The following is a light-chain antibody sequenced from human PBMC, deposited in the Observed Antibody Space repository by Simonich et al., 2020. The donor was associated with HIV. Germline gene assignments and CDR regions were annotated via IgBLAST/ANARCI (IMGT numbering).Light chain of an antibody. CDR2: DVR. CDR1: SSDGGGYNY. V-gene: IGLV2-14*01. CDR3: SSYTSSSTWV. J-gene: IGLJ3*02. Sequence: QSALTQPASVSGSPGQSITTSCTGTSSDGGGYNYVSWYQQHPGKAPKLMIYDVRKRTSGVSNRFSGSKSGNTASLTISGLQAEDEADYYCSSYTSSSTWVFGGGTRLTVL.